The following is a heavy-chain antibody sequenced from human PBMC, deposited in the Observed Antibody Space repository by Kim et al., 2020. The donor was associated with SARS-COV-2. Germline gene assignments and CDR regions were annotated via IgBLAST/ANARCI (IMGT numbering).Heavy chain of an antibody. V-gene: IGHV4-34*01. CDR1: GGSFSGFH. CDR2: INHSGST. D-gene: IGHD2-2*02. Sequence: SETLSLTCAVYGGSFSGFHWSWIRQPPGKGLEWIGEINHSGSTNDNPSLKSRVTISVDTSKSQFSLKLNFVTAADTAVYYCARGRAGVVPSPILGIGPHYDYYALDVWGRGTTVTVSS. J-gene: IGHJ6*02. CDR3: ARGRAGVVPSPILGIGPHYDYYALDV.